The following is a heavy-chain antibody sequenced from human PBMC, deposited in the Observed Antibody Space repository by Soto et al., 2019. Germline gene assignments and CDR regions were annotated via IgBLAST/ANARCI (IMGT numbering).Heavy chain of an antibody. CDR2: IIPIFGTA. CDR1: GGTFSSYA. D-gene: IGHD6-19*01. CDR3: ARETVAGTHYYYYYGMDV. V-gene: IGHV1-69*13. J-gene: IGHJ6*02. Sequence: SVKVSCKASGGTFSSYAISWVRQAPGQGLEWMGGIIPIFGTANYAQKFQGRVTITADESTSTAYMELSSLRSEDTAVYYCARETVAGTHYYYYYGMDVWGQGTTVTVSS.